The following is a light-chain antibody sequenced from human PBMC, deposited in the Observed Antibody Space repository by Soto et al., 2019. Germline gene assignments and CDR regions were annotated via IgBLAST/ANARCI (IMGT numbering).Light chain of an antibody. CDR2: EVS. Sequence: QSVLTQPASVSGSPGQSITISCTGTSSDVGAYNYVSWYQQHPGKAPKLMIYEVSNRPSGVSNRFSGSKSGNTASLTISGLQAEDEGDYCCSSYTSSSNLFGTGTKVTVL. CDR3: SSYTSSSNL. V-gene: IGLV2-14*01. J-gene: IGLJ1*01. CDR1: SSDVGAYNY.